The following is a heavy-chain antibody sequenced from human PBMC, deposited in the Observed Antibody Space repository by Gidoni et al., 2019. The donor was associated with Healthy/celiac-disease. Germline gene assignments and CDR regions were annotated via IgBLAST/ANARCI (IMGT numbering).Heavy chain of an antibody. D-gene: IGHD3-10*01. J-gene: IGHJ4*02. Sequence: EVQLVESGGGLVQPGRSLRLSCAASGFTFDDYAMHWVRQAPGKGLEWVSGISWNSGSIGYADSVKGRFTISRDNAKNSLYLQMNSLRAEDTALYYCAKDMEPFGEQNFDYWGQGTLVTVSS. CDR3: AKDMEPFGEQNFDY. V-gene: IGHV3-9*01. CDR1: GFTFDDYA. CDR2: ISWNSGSI.